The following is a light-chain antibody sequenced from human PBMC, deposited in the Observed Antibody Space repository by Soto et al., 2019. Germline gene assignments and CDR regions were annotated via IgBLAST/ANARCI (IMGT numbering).Light chain of an antibody. CDR3: SSCTSSNSLYV. CDR1: SSDVGACYS. V-gene: IGLV2-14*01. CDR2: EVS. J-gene: IGLJ1*01. Sequence: QSVLTQPASVSGSPGQSITISCTGTSSDVGACYSVSWYQQLPGKAPKLMIYEVSNRPSGISNRFSGSKSGNTASLTISGLQAEDEADYYCSSCTSSNSLYVFGTGTKLTVL.